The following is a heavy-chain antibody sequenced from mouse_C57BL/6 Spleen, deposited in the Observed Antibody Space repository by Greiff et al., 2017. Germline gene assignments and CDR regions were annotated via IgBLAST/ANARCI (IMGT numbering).Heavy chain of an antibody. J-gene: IGHJ3*01. D-gene: IGHD2-5*01. V-gene: IGHV1-82*01. CDR2: IYPGDGDT. Sequence: QVQLKESGPELVKPGASVKISCKASGYAFSSSWMNWVKQRPGKGLEWIGRIYPGDGDTNYNGKFKGKATLTADKSSSTAYMQLRSLTSEDSAVYFCASSNMSWFAYWGQGTLVTVSA. CDR3: ASSNMSWFAY. CDR1: GYAFSSSW.